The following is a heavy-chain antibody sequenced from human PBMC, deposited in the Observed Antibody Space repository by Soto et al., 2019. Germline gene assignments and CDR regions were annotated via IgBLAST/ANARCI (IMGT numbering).Heavy chain of an antibody. V-gene: IGHV3-20*04. J-gene: IGHJ5*02. D-gene: IGHD3-10*01. CDR2: INWNGGNV. CDR3: ARYLIGIRGVIWFDP. CDR1: GFTFSYHW. Sequence: PGGSLRLSCSVSGFTFSYHWMHWVRQAPGKGLEWVSNINWNGGNVSYAESVKGRFTISRDNAKSSLYLQMNSLRPEDTAVYYCARYLIGIRGVIWFDPWGQGTWVTVSS.